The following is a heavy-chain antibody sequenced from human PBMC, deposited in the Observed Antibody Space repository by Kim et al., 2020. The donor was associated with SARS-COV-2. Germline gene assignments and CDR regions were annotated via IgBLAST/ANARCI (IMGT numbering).Heavy chain of an antibody. CDR3: ARVVDWNYCIDY. J-gene: IGHJ4*02. Sequence: NEAQKFQGRVTMTRETSSSKAYMELSRLGSDDTAVYYCARVVDWNYCIDYWGQGTLVTVSS. V-gene: IGHV1-2*02. D-gene: IGHD1-7*01.